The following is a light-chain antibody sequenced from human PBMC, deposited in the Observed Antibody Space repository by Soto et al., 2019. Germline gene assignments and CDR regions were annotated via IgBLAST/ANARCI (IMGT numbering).Light chain of an antibody. CDR1: QSVSSSY. V-gene: IGKV3-20*01. J-gene: IGKJ1*01. CDR2: GAS. Sequence: EIVLTQSPATLSLSPGERATLSCRASQSVSSSYLAWYQQKPGQAPRLLIYGASSRATGIPGRFRGSGSGTDFTLTISRLEPEDFAVYYCQQYGSSPRTFGQGTKVEIK. CDR3: QQYGSSPRT.